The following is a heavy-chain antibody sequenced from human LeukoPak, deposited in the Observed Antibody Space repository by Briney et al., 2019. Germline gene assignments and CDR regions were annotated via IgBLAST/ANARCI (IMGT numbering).Heavy chain of an antibody. CDR3: ARDRHIVVVTARRGNWFDP. Sequence: SETLSLTCTVSGGSISSYYWSWIRQPAGKGLEWIGRIYTSGSTNYNPSLKSRVTMSVDTSKNQFSLKLSSATAADTAVYYCARDRHIVVVTARRGNWFDPWGQGTLVTVSS. D-gene: IGHD2-21*02. CDR1: GGSISSYY. CDR2: IYTSGST. V-gene: IGHV4-4*07. J-gene: IGHJ5*02.